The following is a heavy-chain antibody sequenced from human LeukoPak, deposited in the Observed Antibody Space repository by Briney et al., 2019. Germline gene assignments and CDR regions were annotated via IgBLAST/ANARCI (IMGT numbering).Heavy chain of an antibody. CDR1: GFTFSSYE. V-gene: IGHV3-48*03. CDR3: ARHRGEHDILTGHGFDY. CDR2: ISSSGSTI. D-gene: IGHD3-9*01. J-gene: IGHJ4*02. Sequence: PGGSLRLSCAASGFTFSSYEMNWVRQAPGKGLEWVSYISSSGSTIYYADSVKGRFTISRDNAKNSLYLQMNSLRAEDTAVYYCARHRGEHDILTGHGFDYWGQGTLVTVSS.